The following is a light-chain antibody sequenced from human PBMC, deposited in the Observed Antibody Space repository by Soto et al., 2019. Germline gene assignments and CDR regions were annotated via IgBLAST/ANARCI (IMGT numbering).Light chain of an antibody. CDR3: QQYGSPVWT. Sequence: EIVLTQSPGTLSLSPGERATLSCRASQSVSSSYLAWYQQKPGQAPRLLIYGASSRATGIPDRFSGSGSGTDFTLTISRLEPEEFAVYYCQQYGSPVWTFGQGTKVEIK. V-gene: IGKV3-20*01. CDR2: GAS. J-gene: IGKJ1*01. CDR1: QSVSSSY.